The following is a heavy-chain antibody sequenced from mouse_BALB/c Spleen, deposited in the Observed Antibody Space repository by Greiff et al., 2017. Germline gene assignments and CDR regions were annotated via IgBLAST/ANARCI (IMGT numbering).Heavy chain of an antibody. CDR2: ISYSGST. CDR1: GDSITSGY. V-gene: IGHV3-8*02. J-gene: IGHJ2*01. CDR3: ARFITTASYFDY. D-gene: IGHD1-1*01. Sequence: EVKLVESGPSLVKPSQTLSLTCSVTGDSITSGYWNWIRKFPGNKLEYMGYISYSGSTYYNPSLKSRISITRDTSKNQYYLQLNSVTTEDTATYYCARFITTASYFDYWGQGTTLTVSS.